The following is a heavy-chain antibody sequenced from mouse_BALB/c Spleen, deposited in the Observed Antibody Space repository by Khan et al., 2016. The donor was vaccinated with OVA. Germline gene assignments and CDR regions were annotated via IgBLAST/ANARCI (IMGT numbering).Heavy chain of an antibody. Sequence: QVQLKESGPGLVQPSQSLSITCTVSGFSLTSYGVHWVRQSPGKGLEWLGVIWSGGSTDYNAAFISRLSISKDNSKSQVFFKMNSLQANDTAIYYCARRGYYNGRGAGFPYWGQGTLVTVSA. V-gene: IGHV2-2*02. CDR1: GFSLTSYG. D-gene: IGHD1-1*01. J-gene: IGHJ3*01. CDR3: ARRGYYNGRGAGFPY. CDR2: IWSGGST.